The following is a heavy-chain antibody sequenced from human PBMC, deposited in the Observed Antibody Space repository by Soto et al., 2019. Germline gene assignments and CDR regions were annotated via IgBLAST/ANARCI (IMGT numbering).Heavy chain of an antibody. CDR3: ARDHGLVVVVFHAFDI. J-gene: IGHJ3*02. Sequence: GGFLRLSCAASGFTFSSYSMNWVRQAPGKGLEWVSSISSSSSYIYYADSVKGRFTISRDNAKNSLYLQMNSLRAEDTAVYYCARDHGLVVVVFHAFDIWGQGTMVTVSS. CDR2: ISSSSSYI. CDR1: GFTFSSYS. D-gene: IGHD2-15*01. V-gene: IGHV3-21*01.